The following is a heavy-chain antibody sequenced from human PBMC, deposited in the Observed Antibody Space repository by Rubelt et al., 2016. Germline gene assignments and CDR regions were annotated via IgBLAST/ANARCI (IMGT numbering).Heavy chain of an antibody. CDR2: ISQSGSP. D-gene: IGHD2-2*01. Sequence: QVQLQQWGAGLLKPSETLSLTCAVYGGSVSGYYWSWIRQPPGKGLEWIGEISQSGSPTYEPSLYNPVTVSINKSKNQFSLNVASVTAAETAVDDWARVNIVVVPSANFDYWGQGTLVTVSS. CDR3: ARVNIVVVPSANFDY. V-gene: IGHV4-34*01. J-gene: IGHJ4*02. CDR1: GGSVSGYY.